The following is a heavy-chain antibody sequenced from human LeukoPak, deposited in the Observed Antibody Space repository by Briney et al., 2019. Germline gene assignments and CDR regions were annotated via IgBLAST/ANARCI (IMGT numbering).Heavy chain of an antibody. J-gene: IGHJ4*02. CDR3: ARDLKWFGELLSLNY. CDR2: ISAYNGNT. V-gene: IGHV1-18*01. CDR1: GYTFTSYG. Sequence: GASVKVSCKAPGYTFTSYGISWVRQAPGQGLEWMGWISAYNGNTNYAQKLQGRVTMTTDTSTSTAYMELRSLRSDDTAVYYCARDLKWFGELLSLNYWGQGTLVTVSS. D-gene: IGHD3-10*01.